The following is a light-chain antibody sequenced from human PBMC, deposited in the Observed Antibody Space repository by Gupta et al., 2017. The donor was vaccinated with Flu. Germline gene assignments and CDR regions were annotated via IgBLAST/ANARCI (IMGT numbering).Light chain of an antibody. V-gene: IGLV4-69*01. CDR2: LNSDGSH. Sequence: QLALTQSPSASASLRASVKLTCTLRSGHSSYDIAWHQQQPDKGPRYLMYLNSDGSHSKGDGIPDRFSGSSSGAARYLTSSSLQSEDEAAYYCQTWVTGIQVFGGGTKLTVL. J-gene: IGLJ3*02. CDR3: QTWVTGIQV. CDR1: SGHSSYD.